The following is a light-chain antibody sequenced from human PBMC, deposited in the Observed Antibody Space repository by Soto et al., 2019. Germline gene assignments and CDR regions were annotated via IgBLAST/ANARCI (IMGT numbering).Light chain of an antibody. Sequence: EIVRTQSPATLSVSPGERATLSCRASQSVSSNLAWYQQKPGQAPRLLIYGASTRATGTPARFSGSGSGTEFTLTISSLQSEDFAVYYCQQYNNWPPWTFGQGTKVDTK. V-gene: IGKV3-15*01. J-gene: IGKJ1*01. CDR1: QSVSSN. CDR3: QQYNNWPPWT. CDR2: GAS.